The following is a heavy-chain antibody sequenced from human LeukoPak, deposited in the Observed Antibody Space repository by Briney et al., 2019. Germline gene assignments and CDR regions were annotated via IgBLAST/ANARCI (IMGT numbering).Heavy chain of an antibody. CDR1: GFTFSSHW. CDR3: ARGSVAFGSMDY. D-gene: IGHD3-3*01. Sequence: GGSLRLSCAASGFTFSSHWMHWVRQAPGKGLEWVSSISSSSSYIYYADSVKGRFTISRDNAKNSLYLQMNSLRAEDTAVYYCARGSVAFGSMDYWGQGTLVTVSS. CDR2: ISSSSSYI. J-gene: IGHJ4*02. V-gene: IGHV3-21*01.